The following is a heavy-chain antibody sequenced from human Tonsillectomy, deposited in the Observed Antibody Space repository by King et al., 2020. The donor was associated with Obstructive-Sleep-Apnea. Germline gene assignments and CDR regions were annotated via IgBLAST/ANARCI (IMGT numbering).Heavy chain of an antibody. CDR3: ASRANTYGLYYFAY. CDR1: GGSISSYH. V-gene: IGHV4-59*01. Sequence: QLQESGPGLVRPSETLSLTCTVSGGSISSYHWSWIRQPPGKGLEWIGSIYYSGSTNNNPSLRSRVTISVDTSKNQFSLKLSSVTAADTAVYYCASRANTYGLYYFAYWGQGTLVTVSS. D-gene: IGHD5-18*01. CDR2: IYYSGST. J-gene: IGHJ4*02.